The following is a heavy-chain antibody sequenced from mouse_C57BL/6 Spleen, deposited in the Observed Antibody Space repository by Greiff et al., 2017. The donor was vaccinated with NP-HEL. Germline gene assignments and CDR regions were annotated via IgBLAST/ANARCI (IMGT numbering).Heavy chain of an antibody. Sequence: EVQRVESGGGLVKPGGSLKLSCAASGFTFSSYTMSWVRQTPEKRLEWVATISGGGGNTYYPDSVKGRFTISRDNAKNTLYLQMSSLRSEDTALYYCARNDGYRAWFAYWGQGTLVTVSA. V-gene: IGHV5-9*01. J-gene: IGHJ3*01. D-gene: IGHD2-3*01. CDR3: ARNDGYRAWFAY. CDR1: GFTFSSYT. CDR2: ISGGGGNT.